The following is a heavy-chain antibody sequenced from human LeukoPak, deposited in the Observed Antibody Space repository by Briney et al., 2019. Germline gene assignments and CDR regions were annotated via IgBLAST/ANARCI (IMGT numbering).Heavy chain of an antibody. D-gene: IGHD2-15*01. J-gene: IGHJ3*02. CDR2: ISAYNGNT. CDR3: VRSGYCYGGTCHSGAFDI. V-gene: IGHV1-18*01. Sequence: GASVKVSCKASGYTFTICGISWVRQAPGQGLEWMGWISAYNGNTNFEQKLQGRITMTTDTSTSTAYMELRSLRSDDTAVYYCVRSGYCYGGTCHSGAFDIWGQGTVVTVSS. CDR1: GYTFTICG.